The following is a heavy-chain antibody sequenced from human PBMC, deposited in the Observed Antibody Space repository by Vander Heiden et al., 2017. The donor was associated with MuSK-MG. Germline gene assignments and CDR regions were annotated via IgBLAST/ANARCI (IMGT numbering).Heavy chain of an antibody. J-gene: IGHJ3*02. CDR1: GYTFTGYY. Sequence: QVQLVQSGAEVKKPAASVKVSCKASGYTFTGYYIHGVRQAHGQGLEWMGWINPNTGGTNYAQKFQGRVTMTRDTSTSTAYMELSRLRSDDTAVYYCAREATFCSSNNCYAFDIWGQGTMVTVSS. CDR3: AREATFCSSNNCYAFDI. CDR2: INPNTGGT. D-gene: IGHD2-2*01. V-gene: IGHV1-2*02.